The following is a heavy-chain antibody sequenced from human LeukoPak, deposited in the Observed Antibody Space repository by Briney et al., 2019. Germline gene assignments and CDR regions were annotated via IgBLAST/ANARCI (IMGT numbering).Heavy chain of an antibody. J-gene: IGHJ5*02. CDR1: GGSISSYY. Sequence: PSETLSLTCTVSGGSISSYYWSWIRQPPGKGLEWIGYIYYSGSTNYNPSLKSRVTIPVDTSKNQFSLKLSSVTAADTAVYYCARHYSSSWDWFDPWGQGTLVTVSS. CDR3: ARHYSSSWDWFDP. D-gene: IGHD6-13*01. V-gene: IGHV4-59*08. CDR2: IYYSGST.